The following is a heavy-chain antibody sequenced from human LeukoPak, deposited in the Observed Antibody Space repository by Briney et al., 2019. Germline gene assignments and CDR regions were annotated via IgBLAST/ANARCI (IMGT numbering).Heavy chain of an antibody. D-gene: IGHD3-22*01. CDR3: ARGGVDSSGRDTEV. J-gene: IGHJ4*02. CDR2: IYYSGST. Sequence: SETLSLTCTVSGGSISSSSYYWGWIRQPPGKGLEWIGSIYYSGSTYYNPSLKSRVTISVDTSKNQFSLKLSSVTAADTAVYYCARGGVDSSGRDTEVWGQGTLVTVSS. V-gene: IGHV4-39*01. CDR1: GGSISSSSYY.